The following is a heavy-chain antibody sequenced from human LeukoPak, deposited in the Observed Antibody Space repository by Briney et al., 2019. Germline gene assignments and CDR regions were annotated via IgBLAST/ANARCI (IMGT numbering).Heavy chain of an antibody. CDR1: GGSVSSGSYY. V-gene: IGHV4-61*02. Sequence: SETLSLTCTVSGGSVSSGSYYWSWIRQPAGKGLEWIGRIYTSGSTNYNPSLKSRVTISVDTSKNQFSLKLSSVTAADTAVYYCARGRVGAFDIWGQGTMVTVSS. J-gene: IGHJ3*02. CDR3: ARGRVGAFDI. CDR2: IYTSGST. D-gene: IGHD1-26*01.